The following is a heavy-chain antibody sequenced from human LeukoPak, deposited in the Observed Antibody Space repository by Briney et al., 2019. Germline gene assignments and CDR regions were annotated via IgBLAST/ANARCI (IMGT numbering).Heavy chain of an antibody. D-gene: IGHD3-10*01. J-gene: IGHJ4*02. V-gene: IGHV1-24*01. CDR2: FDPEDGET. CDR1: GYTLTELS. Sequence: AASVNVSCKVSGYTLTELSMHWVRQAHGKGLEWKGGFDPEDGETIYAQKFQGRVTMTEDTSTDTAYMELSSLRSEDTAVYYCAIYGSGRGYFDYWGQGTLVTVSS. CDR3: AIYGSGRGYFDY.